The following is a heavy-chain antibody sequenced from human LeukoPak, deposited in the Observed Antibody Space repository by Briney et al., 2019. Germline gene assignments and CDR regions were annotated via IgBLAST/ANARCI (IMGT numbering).Heavy chain of an antibody. D-gene: IGHD4-23*01. J-gene: IGHJ3*02. CDR2: IGISSNKI. Sequence: PGGSLRLSCAASGFTLRSYTMNWVRQAPGKGLEWVSSIGISSNKIYYADSVKGRFIISRDNAKNSVYLQMNSLRAEDTAVYYCAKATVVTPNAFDIWGQGTMVTVSS. CDR3: AKATVVTPNAFDI. CDR1: GFTLRSYT. V-gene: IGHV3-21*01.